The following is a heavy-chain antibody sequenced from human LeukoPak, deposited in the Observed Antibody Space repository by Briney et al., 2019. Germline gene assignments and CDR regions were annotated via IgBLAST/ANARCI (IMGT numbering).Heavy chain of an antibody. D-gene: IGHD1-26*01. CDR3: ARDPKWEGWNTEGRVMDV. CDR2: ISTYNGNT. CDR1: GYTFMKYG. V-gene: IGHV1-18*01. J-gene: IGHJ6*02. Sequence: ASVNVSCKASGYTFMKYGFSWVRQAPGQGLEWLGWISTYNGNTKYAEKFQGRVTMTTDTSTSTAYMELSSLRSDDTAVYHCARDPKWEGWNTEGRVMDVWGQGTTVTVSS.